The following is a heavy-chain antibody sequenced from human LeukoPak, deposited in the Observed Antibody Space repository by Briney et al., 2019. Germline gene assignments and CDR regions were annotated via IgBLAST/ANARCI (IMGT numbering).Heavy chain of an antibody. CDR3: ARDDNWGFDY. D-gene: IGHD7-27*01. V-gene: IGHV3-48*04. J-gene: IGHJ4*02. Sequence: GGSLRLSCAASGFVFSDYSMNWVRQAPGKGLEWVANIRGSGSGMGYGSYYGDAVKCRFTISRDNAKTSLYLQMNSLRADNTAVYYCARDDNWGFDYWGQGALVTVSS. CDR2: IRGSGSGMGYGS. CDR1: GFVFSDYS.